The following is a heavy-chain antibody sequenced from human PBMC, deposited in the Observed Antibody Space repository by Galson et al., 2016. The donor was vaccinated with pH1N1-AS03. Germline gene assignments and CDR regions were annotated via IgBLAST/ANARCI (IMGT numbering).Heavy chain of an antibody. CDR2: ISNSGGTT. J-gene: IGHJ4*02. D-gene: IGHD6-13*01. CDR1: GFTFSSYA. CDR3: AKASAAAGTRTFDY. Sequence: SLRLSCAASGFTFSSYAMSWVRQAPGKGLEWVSAISNSGGTTYYADSVKGRFTISRDNSKNTLYLQMNSLRAEDTAVYYCAKASAAAGTRTFDYWGQGTLVTVSS. V-gene: IGHV3-23*01.